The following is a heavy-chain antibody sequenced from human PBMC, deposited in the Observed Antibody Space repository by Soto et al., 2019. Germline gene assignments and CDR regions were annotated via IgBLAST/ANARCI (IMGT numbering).Heavy chain of an antibody. CDR3: ARDPSCGRDWARYFDL. D-gene: IGHD1-26*01. CDR1: GFSFSNYA. J-gene: IGHJ2*01. CDR2: ISPSSSNI. V-gene: IGHV3-48*01. Sequence: EVQLVESGGGLVQPGGSLRLSCAASGFSFSNYAMDWVRQAPGKGLEWVSYISPSSSNIRYADSVKGRFTIARDNANPSEFLQMSSLRADDTAVYYCARDPSCGRDWARYFDLWGRGTLVTVSS.